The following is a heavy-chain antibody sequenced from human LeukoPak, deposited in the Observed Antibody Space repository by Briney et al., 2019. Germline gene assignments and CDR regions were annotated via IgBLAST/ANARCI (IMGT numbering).Heavy chain of an antibody. J-gene: IGHJ4*02. CDR1: GYIFTGYY. V-gene: IGHV1-2*02. CDR2: INPNSGGT. D-gene: IGHD1-7*01. CDR3: TRDPSWNYVFDY. Sequence: ASVKVSCKASGYIFTGYYMHWVRQAPGQGLEWMGWINPNSGGTNYAQKSRGRVTMTSDTSISTAYMELSRLRSDDTAVYYCTRDPSWNYVFDYWGQGTLVTVSS.